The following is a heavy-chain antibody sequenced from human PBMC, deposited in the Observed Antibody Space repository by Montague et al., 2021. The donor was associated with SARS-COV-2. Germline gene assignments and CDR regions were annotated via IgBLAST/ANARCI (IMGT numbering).Heavy chain of an antibody. Sequence: PALVKPTQTLTLTCTFSGFSLDSRGVGVGWIRQPPGKALECFALIYWNDDKRYSPSLRSRLAITKDTSKNQVVLTMANMDPVDTATYYCAYKRSGWPIKFGYWGQGALVTVSS. J-gene: IGHJ4*02. CDR2: IYWNDDK. D-gene: IGHD3-22*01. CDR1: GFSLDSRGVG. V-gene: IGHV2-5*01. CDR3: AYKRSGWPIKFGY.